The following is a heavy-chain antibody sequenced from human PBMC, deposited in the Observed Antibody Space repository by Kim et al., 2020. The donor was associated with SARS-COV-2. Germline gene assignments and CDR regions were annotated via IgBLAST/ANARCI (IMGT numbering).Heavy chain of an antibody. CDR3: ARGRTGYSYGLGFDY. D-gene: IGHD5-18*01. V-gene: IGHV4-34*01. Sequence: SETLSLTCAVYGGSFSGYYWSWIRQPPGKGLEWIGEINHSGSTNYNPSLKSRVTISVDTSKNQFSLKLSSVTAADTAVYYCARGRTGYSYGLGFDYWGQGTLVTVSS. J-gene: IGHJ4*02. CDR2: INHSGST. CDR1: GGSFSGYY.